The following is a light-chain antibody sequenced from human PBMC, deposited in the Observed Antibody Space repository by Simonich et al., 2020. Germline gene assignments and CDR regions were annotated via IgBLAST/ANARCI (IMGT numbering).Light chain of an antibody. CDR1: QSVSSN. Sequence: EIVMTQSPAPLSVSPGERPTLSCRATQSVSSNLGWYQQKPGQAPMLLIYGASTRATGIPARFSGSGSGTEFTLTISSMQSEDFAVYYCQQYNNWWTFGQGTKVEIK. J-gene: IGKJ1*01. CDR3: QQYNNWWT. CDR2: GAS. V-gene: IGKV3-15*01.